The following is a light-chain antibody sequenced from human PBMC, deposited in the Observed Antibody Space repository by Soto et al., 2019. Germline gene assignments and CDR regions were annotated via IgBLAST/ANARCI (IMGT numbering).Light chain of an antibody. CDR1: QSVGSY. J-gene: IGKJ4*01. CDR3: QHRTDWPST. Sequence: EIVLTQSPATLPLSPGDRATLSCRARQSVGSYLGWYQQRPGQAPRLLIYDASNRAPGIPARFSGSGSGTDFTLAISSLEPEDFAVCYCQHRTDWPSTFGGGTKVEIK. CDR2: DAS. V-gene: IGKV3-11*01.